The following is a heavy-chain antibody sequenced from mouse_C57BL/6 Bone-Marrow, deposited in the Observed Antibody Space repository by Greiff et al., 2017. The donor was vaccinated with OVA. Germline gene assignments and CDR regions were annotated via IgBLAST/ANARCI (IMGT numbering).Heavy chain of an antibody. J-gene: IGHJ2*01. Sequence: VQLQESGAELARPGASVKLSCKASGYTFTSYGISWVKQRTGQGLEWIGEIYPRSGNTYYNEKFKGKATLTADKSSSTAYMELRSLTSEDSAVYFCARPDYYGSSFDYWGQGTTLTVSS. V-gene: IGHV1-81*01. CDR3: ARPDYYGSSFDY. CDR1: GYTFTSYG. CDR2: IYPRSGNT. D-gene: IGHD1-1*01.